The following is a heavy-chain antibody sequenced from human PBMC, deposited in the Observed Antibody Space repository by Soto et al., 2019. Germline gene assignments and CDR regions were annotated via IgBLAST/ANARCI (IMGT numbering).Heavy chain of an antibody. D-gene: IGHD2-15*01. CDR2: ISSSGTGI. Sequence: EGSLRLSCAASGFTFRDYYMTWIRQAPGKGLEWVSYISSSGTGIYYADSVKGRFTISRDNVKNSLYLQMSSLRAEDTAVYYCARAYSDAFDIRGQGTRVTVSS. J-gene: IGHJ3*02. CDR1: GFTFRDYY. CDR3: ARAYSDAFDI. V-gene: IGHV3-11*01.